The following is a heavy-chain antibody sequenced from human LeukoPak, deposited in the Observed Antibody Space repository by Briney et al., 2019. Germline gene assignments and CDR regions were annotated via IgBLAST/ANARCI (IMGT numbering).Heavy chain of an antibody. CDR3: ARGEGLPKQGWFDP. Sequence: PSETLSLTCTVSGGSISTYFWTWIRQPPGKGLEWIGDFYYSGSTNYNPSLASRVTISVDTSKNQLSLNLSSVTAADTAIYYCARGEGLPKQGWFDPWGRGTLVTVSS. V-gene: IGHV4-59*01. J-gene: IGHJ5*02. D-gene: IGHD3-3*01. CDR2: FYYSGST. CDR1: GGSISTYF.